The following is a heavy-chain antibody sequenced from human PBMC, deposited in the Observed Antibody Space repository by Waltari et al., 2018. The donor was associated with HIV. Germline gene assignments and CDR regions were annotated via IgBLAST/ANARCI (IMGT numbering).Heavy chain of an antibody. CDR3: ARNYGMDV. CDR1: GFTFSSYW. Sequence: EVQLVESGGGLVQPGGSLRLSCVASGFTFSSYWMHWVRQAPGKGLVCGSRIKSDGSSTTYADSVKGRFTISRDNAKNTLYLQMNSLRVEDTAVYYCARNYGMDVWGQGTTVTVSS. CDR2: IKSDGSST. V-gene: IGHV3-74*03. J-gene: IGHJ6*02.